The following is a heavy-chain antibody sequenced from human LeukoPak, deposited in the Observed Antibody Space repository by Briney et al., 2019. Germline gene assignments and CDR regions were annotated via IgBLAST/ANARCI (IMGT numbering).Heavy chain of an antibody. CDR1: GFTVSSNF. V-gene: IGHV3-66*01. CDR3: AKASRETNFDY. Sequence: GGSLRLSCAASGFTVSSNFMSWVRQAPGKGLEWVSVIYRGGDTYYADSVKGRFTISRDNSQNTLFLQMNSLRVEDTAVYYCAKASRETNFDYWGQGTLVTVSS. J-gene: IGHJ4*02. D-gene: IGHD4-11*01. CDR2: IYRGGDT.